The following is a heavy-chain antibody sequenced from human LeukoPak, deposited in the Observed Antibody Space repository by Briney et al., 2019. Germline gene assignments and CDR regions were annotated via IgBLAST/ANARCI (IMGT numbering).Heavy chain of an antibody. CDR2: IRYDGSNK. J-gene: IGHJ3*02. CDR1: GFTFSSYG. Sequence: GGSLRLSCAASGFTFSSYGMHWVRQAPGKGLEWVAFIRYDGSNKYYADSVKGRFTISRDNSKNTLYLQMNSLRAEDTAVYCCAKDLGWLVITTDAFDIWGQGTMVTVSS. D-gene: IGHD3-22*01. V-gene: IGHV3-30*02. CDR3: AKDLGWLVITTDAFDI.